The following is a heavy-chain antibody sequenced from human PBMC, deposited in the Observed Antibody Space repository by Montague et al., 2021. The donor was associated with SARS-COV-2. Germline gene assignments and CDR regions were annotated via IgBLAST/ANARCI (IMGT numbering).Heavy chain of an antibody. Sequence: SLRLSCAASGLTFSNAWMIWVRQAPGKGLEWVGRIKTKTDGGTTDYAAPVKGRFTISRDDSKTTLYLQMNSLKTEDTAVYYCTTGRYCRGGSCYLFNCWGQGTLVTVSS. V-gene: IGHV3-15*01. CDR3: TTGRYCRGGSCYLFNC. CDR1: GLTFSNAW. CDR2: IKTKTDGGTT. J-gene: IGHJ4*02. D-gene: IGHD2-15*01.